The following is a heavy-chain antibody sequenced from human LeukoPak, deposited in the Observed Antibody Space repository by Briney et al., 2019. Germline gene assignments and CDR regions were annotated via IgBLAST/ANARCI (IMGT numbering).Heavy chain of an antibody. CDR3: AREGSGLQFDY. CDR1: GFTLSHYE. J-gene: IGHJ4*02. D-gene: IGHD6-19*01. CDR2: ISDSGNTR. Sequence: PGGSLRLSCAASGFTLSHYEMNWVRQTPGKGLEWVSYISDSGNTRHHADSVKRLFTISRDNAKNSLSLQMNSLRAEDTAVYYCAREGSGLQFDYWGQGTLVTVSS. V-gene: IGHV3-48*03.